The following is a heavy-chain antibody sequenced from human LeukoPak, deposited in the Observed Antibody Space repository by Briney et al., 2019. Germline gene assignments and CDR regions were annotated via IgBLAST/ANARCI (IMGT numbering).Heavy chain of an antibody. J-gene: IGHJ3*02. V-gene: IGHV3-23*01. CDR1: GFTFSSYA. Sequence: PGGSLRLSCAASGFTFSSYAMSWVRQAPGKGLEWVSAISGSGGSTYYADSVKGRFTISRDNSKNTLYLQMNSLRAEDTAVYYCAKDLDSNTYYDFWSGYRTNAFDIWGQGTMVTVSS. D-gene: IGHD3-3*01. CDR3: AKDLDSNTYYDFWSGYRTNAFDI. CDR2: ISGSGGST.